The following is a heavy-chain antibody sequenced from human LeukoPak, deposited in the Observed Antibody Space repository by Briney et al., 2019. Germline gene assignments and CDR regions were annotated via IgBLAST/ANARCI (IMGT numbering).Heavy chain of an antibody. CDR2: ISSRSSNK. Sequence: GGSLRLSCEASGFTFSSYEMNWVRQAPGKGLVWVSYISSRSSNKYYADSVKGRFTISRDNAKNSLYLQMSSLRAEDTAIYYCAREGWDLNALDIWGQGTMVTVSP. J-gene: IGHJ3*02. V-gene: IGHV3-48*03. CDR1: GFTFSSYE. CDR3: AREGWDLNALDI. D-gene: IGHD1-26*01.